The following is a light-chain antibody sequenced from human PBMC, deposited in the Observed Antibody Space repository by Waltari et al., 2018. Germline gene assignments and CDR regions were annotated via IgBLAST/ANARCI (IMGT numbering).Light chain of an antibody. V-gene: IGLV2-14*03. J-gene: IGLJ2*01. CDR3: SSYISSSTLEL. CDR2: DVS. CDR1: SSDVGGYNY. Sequence: QSALTQPASVSGSPGQSITISCTGTSSDVGGYNYVSWYQQHPGNAPKLMIYDVSNRPSGVSNRFSGSKSGNTASLSISWLQAEDAADYYCSSYISSSTLELFGGGTSLTVL.